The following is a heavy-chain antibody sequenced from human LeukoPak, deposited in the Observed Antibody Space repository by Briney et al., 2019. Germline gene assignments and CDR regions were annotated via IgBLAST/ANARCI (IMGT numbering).Heavy chain of an antibody. Sequence: PSETLSLTCTVSGGSISSSSYYWGWIRQPPGKGLEWIGSIYYSGSTYYNPSLKSRVTISVDTSKNQFSLKLSSVTAADTAVYYCARGPSPQFGWLRSLDYWGQGTLVTVSS. CDR1: GGSISSSSYY. D-gene: IGHD5-12*01. V-gene: IGHV4-39*07. J-gene: IGHJ4*02. CDR2: IYYSGST. CDR3: ARGPSPQFGWLRSLDY.